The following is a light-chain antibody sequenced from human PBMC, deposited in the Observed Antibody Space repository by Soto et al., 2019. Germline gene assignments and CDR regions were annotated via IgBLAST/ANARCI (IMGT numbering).Light chain of an antibody. V-gene: IGKV1-5*03. J-gene: IGKJ4*01. Sequence: DIPMTQSPSTLSASVGDRVTITCRASQSISSWLAWYQQKPGKAPKLLIYKASSLESGVPSRFSGSGSGTEFTLTISSLQPDDFATYYCQEYNSYPLTFGGGTKVEIK. CDR1: QSISSW. CDR2: KAS. CDR3: QEYNSYPLT.